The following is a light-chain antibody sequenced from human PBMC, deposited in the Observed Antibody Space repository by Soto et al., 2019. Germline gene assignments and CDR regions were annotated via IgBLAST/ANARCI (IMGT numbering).Light chain of an antibody. CDR1: QSVSSY. V-gene: IGKV3-11*01. J-gene: IGKJ1*01. CDR2: DAS. Sequence: EIVLTQSPAPLSLSPGERATLSCRASQSVSSYLAWYQQKPGQAPRLLIYDASNRATGIPARFSGSWSGTDCTLTISSLEPEDVAVYYCQQRSNWPRTLGQGTKVDI. CDR3: QQRSNWPRT.